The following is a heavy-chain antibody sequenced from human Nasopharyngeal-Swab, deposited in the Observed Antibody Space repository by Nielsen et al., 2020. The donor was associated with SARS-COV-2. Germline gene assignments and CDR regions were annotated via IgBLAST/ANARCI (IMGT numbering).Heavy chain of an antibody. CDR1: GGTFSSYA. CDR3: ASSLGPANYYYYGMDV. D-gene: IGHD2-2*01. Sequence: SSVKVSCKASGGTFSSYAISWVRQAPGQGLEWMGGIIPIFGTANYAQKFQGRVTITADESTSTAYMELSSLRSEDTAVYYCASSLGPANYYYYGMDVWGQGTTVTVSS. CDR2: IIPIFGTA. J-gene: IGHJ6*02. V-gene: IGHV1-69*13.